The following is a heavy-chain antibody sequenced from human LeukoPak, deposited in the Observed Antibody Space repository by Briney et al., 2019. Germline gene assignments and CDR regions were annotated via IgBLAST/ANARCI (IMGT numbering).Heavy chain of an antibody. CDR2: ISGSGGST. CDR1: GFTFSRYA. D-gene: IGHD3-22*01. V-gene: IGHV3-23*01. Sequence: GGSLRLSCAASGFTFSRYAMSWVRQAPGRGLEWVSAISGSGGSTYYADSVKGRFTISRDNSKNTLYLQMNSLRAEDTAVYYCAKAEDSSAYNWFDPWGQGTLVTVSS. J-gene: IGHJ5*02. CDR3: AKAEDSSAYNWFDP.